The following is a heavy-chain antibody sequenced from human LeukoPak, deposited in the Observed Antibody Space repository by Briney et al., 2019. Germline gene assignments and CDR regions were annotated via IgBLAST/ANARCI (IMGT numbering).Heavy chain of an antibody. D-gene: IGHD3-10*01. CDR2: ISGSGGST. Sequence: PGGSLRLSCAASGFTFSSYAMSWVRQAPGKGLEWVSAISGSGGSTYYADSVKGRFTISRDNSKNTLYLQMNSLRAEDTAVYYCAKGGSMVRGLYYFDYWGQGTLATVSS. CDR3: AKGGSMVRGLYYFDY. J-gene: IGHJ4*02. V-gene: IGHV3-23*01. CDR1: GFTFSSYA.